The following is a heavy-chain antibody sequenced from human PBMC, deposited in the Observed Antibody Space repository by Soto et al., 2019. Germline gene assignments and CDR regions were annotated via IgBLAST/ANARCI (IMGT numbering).Heavy chain of an antibody. CDR3: ARRGLTGGVAAAGPFDY. V-gene: IGHV5-51*01. J-gene: IGHJ4*02. Sequence: GESLKISCKGSGYTFINYWIGWVRQMPGKGLEWMGIIYPGDSNTRYSPSFQGQVTFSADKSINTAYLQWSSLKASDTAIYYCARRGLTGGVAAAGPFDYWGQGTLVTVSS. CDR2: IYPGDSNT. D-gene: IGHD6-13*01. CDR1: GYTFINYW.